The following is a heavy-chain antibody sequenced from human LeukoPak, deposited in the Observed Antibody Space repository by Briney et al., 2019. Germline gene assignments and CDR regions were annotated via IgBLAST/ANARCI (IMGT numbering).Heavy chain of an antibody. Sequence: ASVKVSCKASGYTFTSYGISWVRQAPGQGLEWMGWISVYNGNTNYAQKLQGRVTMTRNTSISTAYMELSSLRSEDTAVYYCARGEEGLLWGQGTLVTVSS. J-gene: IGHJ4*02. CDR3: ARGEEGLL. V-gene: IGHV1-18*01. D-gene: IGHD2/OR15-2a*01. CDR2: ISVYNGNT. CDR1: GYTFTSYG.